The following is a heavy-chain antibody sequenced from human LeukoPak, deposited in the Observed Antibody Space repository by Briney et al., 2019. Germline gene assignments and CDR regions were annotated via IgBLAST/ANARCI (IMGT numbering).Heavy chain of an antibody. CDR2: IYYSGST. CDR3: ARVITGTTFAFDI. J-gene: IGHJ3*02. CDR1: GGSMSSYY. Sequence: SETLSLTCTVSGGSMSSYYWSWIRQPPGKGLEWIGYIYYSGSTNYNPSLKSRVTMSVDTSKNQFSLKLSSVTTADTAVYYCARVITGTTFAFDIWGQGTMVTVSS. V-gene: IGHV4-59*01. D-gene: IGHD1-7*01.